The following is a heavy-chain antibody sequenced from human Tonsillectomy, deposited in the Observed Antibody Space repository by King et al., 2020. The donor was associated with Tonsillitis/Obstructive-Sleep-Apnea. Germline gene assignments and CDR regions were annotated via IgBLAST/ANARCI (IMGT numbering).Heavy chain of an antibody. CDR3: ARTAGRITIFGVVRKRYNWFDP. CDR1: GGTFSSYA. Sequence: QLVQSGAEVKKPGSSVKVSCKASGGTFSSYAISWGRQAPGQGLEWMGGIIPIFGTANYAQKFKGRVTITADESTSTAYMERSSLRSEDTAVHYCARTAGRITIFGVVRKRYNWFDPWGQGTLVTVSS. CDR2: IIPIFGTA. D-gene: IGHD3-3*01. V-gene: IGHV1-69*01. J-gene: IGHJ5*02.